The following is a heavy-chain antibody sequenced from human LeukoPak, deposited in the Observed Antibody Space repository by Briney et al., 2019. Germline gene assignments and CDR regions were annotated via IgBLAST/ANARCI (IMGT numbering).Heavy chain of an antibody. V-gene: IGHV3-23*01. CDR3: AKIIGSGSYYNLGAFDI. CDR1: GFTFSSYA. J-gene: IGHJ3*02. Sequence: PGGSLRLSCAASGFTFSSYAMSWVRQAPGKGLEWVSAISGSGGSTYYADSVKGRFTISRDNSKNTLYLQMNSLRAEDTAVYYCAKIIGSGSYYNLGAFDIWGQGTMVTVSS. CDR2: ISGSGGST. D-gene: IGHD3-10*01.